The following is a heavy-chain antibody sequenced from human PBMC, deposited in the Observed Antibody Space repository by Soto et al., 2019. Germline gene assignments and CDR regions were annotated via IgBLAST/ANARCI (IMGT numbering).Heavy chain of an antibody. D-gene: IGHD5-12*01. CDR2: IFYSGST. CDR3: AREGDGYKFDY. V-gene: IGHV4-59*01. CDR1: GGSISDYY. J-gene: IGHJ4*02. Sequence: PSETLSLTCTVSGGSISDYYWSWIRQPPGKGLECIGYIFYSGSTKYNPSLKSRVTISVDTSKNQLSLKLSSVTAADTALYYCAREGDGYKFDYWGQGTLVTVPS.